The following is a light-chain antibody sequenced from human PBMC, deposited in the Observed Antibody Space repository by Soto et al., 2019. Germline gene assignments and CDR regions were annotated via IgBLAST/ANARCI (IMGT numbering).Light chain of an antibody. V-gene: IGKV3-11*01. J-gene: IGKJ5*01. Sequence: DTVLTQSPGTLSLSPGERATLSCRASQSVGTYLAWYQQKPGQAPRLLIYDASNRATGIAHRFRGSVYGTDFTLTISSVEPEDWAVYIGQQHSNWHPTFGQGTRLEIK. CDR2: DAS. CDR3: QQHSNWHPT. CDR1: QSVGTY.